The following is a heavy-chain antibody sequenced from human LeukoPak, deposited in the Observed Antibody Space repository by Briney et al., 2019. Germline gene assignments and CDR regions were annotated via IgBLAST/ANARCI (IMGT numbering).Heavy chain of an antibody. V-gene: IGHV3-64*01. D-gene: IGHD3-16*01. CDR3: ARLGEGNYYDY. Sequence: PGGSLRLSCAASGFTFRSYAMHWARQAPGKGLEYVSGINYKGGAPYYANSVKGRFTISRDNSKNTLYLQMGSLTTEDTAVCYCARLGEGNYYDYWGQGTLVNVYS. CDR2: INYKGGAP. CDR1: GFTFRSYA. J-gene: IGHJ4*02.